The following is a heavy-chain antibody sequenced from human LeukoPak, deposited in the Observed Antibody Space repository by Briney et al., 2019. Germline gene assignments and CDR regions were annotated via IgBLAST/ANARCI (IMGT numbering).Heavy chain of an antibody. CDR1: GFTFGGYW. J-gene: IGHJ5*02. CDR2: IKSDGSST. CDR3: ARSDWFDP. V-gene: IGHV3-74*01. Sequence: GGSLRLSCAASGFTFGGYWMHWVRQAPGKGLVGVSRIKSDGSSTSYADSVKGRFTISRDNAKNTLYLQMNSLRAEDTAVYYCARSDWFDPWGQGTLVTVSS.